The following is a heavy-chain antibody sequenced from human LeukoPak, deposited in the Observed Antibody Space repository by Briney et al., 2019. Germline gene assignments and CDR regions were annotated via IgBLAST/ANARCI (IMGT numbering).Heavy chain of an antibody. J-gene: IGHJ4*02. Sequence: SVKVSCKASGGTFSSYAISWVRQAPGQGLEWMGGIIPIFGTANYAQKFQGRVTITADKSTSTAYMELSSLRCEDTAVYYCAAGGGLYYYGSGSYWCDYWGQGTLVTVSS. CDR2: IIPIFGTA. D-gene: IGHD3-10*01. CDR1: GGTFSSYA. CDR3: AAGGGLYYYGSGSYWCDY. V-gene: IGHV1-69*06.